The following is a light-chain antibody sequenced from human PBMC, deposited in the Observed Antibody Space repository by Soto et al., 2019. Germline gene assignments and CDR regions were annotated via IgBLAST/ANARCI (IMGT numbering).Light chain of an antibody. V-gene: IGKV1-33*01. J-gene: IGKJ1*01. Sequence: DSQMTQSPSSLSASPGHTVSTTWQASQDISHYLNWYQQKPGKAPKLLIYDAFNLETGVPSRFSGSGSGTDFTFTISSLQTEDIATYYCQQYDSLPRTFGQGTKVDIK. CDR3: QQYDSLPRT. CDR1: QDISHY. CDR2: DAF.